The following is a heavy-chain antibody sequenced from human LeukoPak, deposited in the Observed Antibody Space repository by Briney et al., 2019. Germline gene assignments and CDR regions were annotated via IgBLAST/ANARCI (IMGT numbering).Heavy chain of an antibody. J-gene: IGHJ6*02. CDR1: GGSISSYY. D-gene: IGHD3-9*01. CDR3: ARWGGYDILTGYSPHYYYYGMDV. Sequence: SETLSLTCTVSGGSISSYYWSWIRQPPGKGLEWIGYIYYSGSTNYNPSLKSRVTISVDTSKNQFSLKLSSVTAADTAVYYCARWGGYDILTGYSPHYYYYGMDVWGLGTTVTVSS. CDR2: IYYSGST. V-gene: IGHV4-59*08.